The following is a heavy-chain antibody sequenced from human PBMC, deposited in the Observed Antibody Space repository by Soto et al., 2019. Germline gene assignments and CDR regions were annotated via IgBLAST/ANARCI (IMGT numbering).Heavy chain of an antibody. CDR2: IYYSGST. J-gene: IGHJ5*02. V-gene: IGHV4-61*08. Sequence: PSGTLSLTCAVSGGSISSGGYSWSWIRQPPGKGLEWIGYIYYSGSTNYNPSLKSRVTISVDTSKNQFSLKLSSVTAADTAVYYCARHHGGSSGWDNWFDPWGQGTLVTVSS. D-gene: IGHD6-25*01. CDR3: ARHHGGSSGWDNWFDP. CDR1: GGSISSGGYS.